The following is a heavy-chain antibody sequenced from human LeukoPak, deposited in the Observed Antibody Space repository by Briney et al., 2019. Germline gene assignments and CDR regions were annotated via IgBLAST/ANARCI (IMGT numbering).Heavy chain of an antibody. CDR3: TTEAPLEHYYDSSGYPDY. CDR1: GFTFSNAW. V-gene: IGHV3-15*01. D-gene: IGHD3-22*01. CDR2: IKSKTDGGTT. J-gene: IGHJ4*02. Sequence: PGGSLRLSCAASGFTFSNAWMSWVRQAPGKGLEWVGRIKSKTDGGTTDYAATVKGRFTISRDDSKNTLYLQMNSLKTEDTAVYYCTTEAPLEHYYDSSGYPDYWGQGTLVTVSS.